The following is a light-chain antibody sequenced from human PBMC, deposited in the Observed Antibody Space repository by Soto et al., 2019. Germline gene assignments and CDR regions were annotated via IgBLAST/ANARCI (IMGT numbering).Light chain of an antibody. J-gene: IGLJ1*01. Sequence: QSVLTQPPSASGTPGQRVTISCSGSSSNIGTYSVSWYQHFPGTAPSLLIYSDNQRPSGVPDRFSASKSGASASLAISGRQSEDEADFYCAAWDDSLNGCVFGTGTKVTVL. CDR1: SSNIGTYS. CDR2: SDN. CDR3: AAWDDSLNGCV. V-gene: IGLV1-44*01.